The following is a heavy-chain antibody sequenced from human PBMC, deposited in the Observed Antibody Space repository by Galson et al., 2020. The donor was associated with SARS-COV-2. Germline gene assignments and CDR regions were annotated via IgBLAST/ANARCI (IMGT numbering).Heavy chain of an antibody. J-gene: IGHJ6*02. Sequence: GGSLRLSCAASGFTFSSYAIHWVRQAPGKGLEWVAVISHDGSNKYYADSLKGRFTMSRDNSKNTLYLHMNSLRPEDTAVYYCARDYSDYLSVSYYYYGMDVWGQGTTVTVSS. CDR3: ARDYSDYLSVSYYYYGMDV. CDR1: GFTFSSYA. D-gene: IGHD4-17*01. V-gene: IGHV3-30-3*01. CDR2: ISHDGSNK.